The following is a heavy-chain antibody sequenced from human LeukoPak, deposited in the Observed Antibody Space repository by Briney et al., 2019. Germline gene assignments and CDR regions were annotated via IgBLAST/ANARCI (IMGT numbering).Heavy chain of an antibody. CDR1: GFTFRAYY. V-gene: IGHV3-11*01. J-gene: IGHJ4*02. Sequence: GGSLRLSCAASGFTFRAYYMTWIRQAPGKGLEWVSYISPSGKTIYYADSVKGRFTISRDNARNSLYLEMNSLRAEDTAVYYCAKDRIAAAGRQFDYWGQGTLVTVSS. D-gene: IGHD6-13*01. CDR3: AKDRIAAAGRQFDY. CDR2: ISPSGKTI.